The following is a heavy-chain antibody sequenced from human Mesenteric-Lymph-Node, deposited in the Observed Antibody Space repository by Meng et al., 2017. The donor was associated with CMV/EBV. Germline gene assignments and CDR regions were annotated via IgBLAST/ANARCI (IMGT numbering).Heavy chain of an antibody. CDR2: INEDGSQK. CDR3: GVHRGLSY. V-gene: IGHV3-7*01. Sequence: LSLTCAASGFSFSSAWMTWVRQAPGKGPEWVANINEDGSQKYYVDSVKGRFTISRDNAKNSLYLQLNSLRAEDTALYHCGVHRGLSYWGQGALVTVSS. J-gene: IGHJ4*02. D-gene: IGHD1-1*01. CDR1: GFSFSSAW.